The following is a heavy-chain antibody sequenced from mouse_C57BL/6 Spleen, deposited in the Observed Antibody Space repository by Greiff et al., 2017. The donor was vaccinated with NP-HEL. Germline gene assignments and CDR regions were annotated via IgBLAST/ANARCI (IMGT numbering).Heavy chain of an antibody. CDR2: IDPSDSYT. V-gene: IGHV1-59*01. CDR3: ARRGIYYGNYGDAMDY. D-gene: IGHD2-1*01. J-gene: IGHJ4*01. Sequence: QVQLQQPGAELVRPGTSVKLSCKASGYTFTSYWMHWVKQRPGQGLEWIGVIDPSDSYTNYNQKFKGKATLTVDTSSSTAYMQLSSLTSEDSAVYYCARRGIYYGNYGDAMDYWGQGTSVTVSS. CDR1: GYTFTSYW.